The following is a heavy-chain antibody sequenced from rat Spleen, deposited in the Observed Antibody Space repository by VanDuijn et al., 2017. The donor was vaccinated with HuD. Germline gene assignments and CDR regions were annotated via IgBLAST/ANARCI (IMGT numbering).Heavy chain of an antibody. Sequence: QVQLKESGPGLVQPSQTLSLTCTVSGFSLISYHVSWVRQPPGKGLEWMGVIWTGGSTTYNSLLKSRLSISRDTSKSQVVLKMNSLQIEDTATYYCARHRNYGGYPFDYWGQGVMVTVSS. CDR2: IWTGGST. J-gene: IGHJ2*01. V-gene: IGHV2-43*01. CDR1: GFSLISYH. D-gene: IGHD1-11*01. CDR3: ARHRNYGGYPFDY.